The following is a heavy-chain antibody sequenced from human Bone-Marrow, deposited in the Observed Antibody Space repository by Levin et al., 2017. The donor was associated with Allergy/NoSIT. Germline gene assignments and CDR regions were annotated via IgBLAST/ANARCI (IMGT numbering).Heavy chain of an antibody. V-gene: IGHV3-23*01. D-gene: IGHD3-3*01. CDR3: AKDLRFLEFPGYFDY. CDR1: GFTFSSYA. CDR2: ISGSGGST. J-gene: IGHJ4*02. Sequence: GGSLRLSCAVSGFTFSSYAMSWVRQAPGKGLEWVSAISGSGGSTYFADSVKGRFTISRDNSKNTLYLQMNSLRAEDTAIYYCAKDLRFLEFPGYFDYWGQGTLVTVSS.